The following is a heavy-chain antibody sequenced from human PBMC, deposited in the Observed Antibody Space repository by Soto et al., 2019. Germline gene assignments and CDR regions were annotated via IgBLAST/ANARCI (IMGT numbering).Heavy chain of an antibody. CDR3: AKDVHSGSYSAGYFDH. V-gene: IGHV3-23*01. J-gene: IGHJ4*02. CDR1: GFTFSSYA. Sequence: EVQLLESGGGLVQPGGSLRLSCAASGFTFSSYAMSWVRQAPGKGLEWVSASSGSGGSTYYADSVKGRFTISRDNSKNTLYLQMNSLRAEDTAVYYCAKDVHSGSYSAGYFDHWGQGTLVTVSS. D-gene: IGHD1-26*01. CDR2: SSGSGGST.